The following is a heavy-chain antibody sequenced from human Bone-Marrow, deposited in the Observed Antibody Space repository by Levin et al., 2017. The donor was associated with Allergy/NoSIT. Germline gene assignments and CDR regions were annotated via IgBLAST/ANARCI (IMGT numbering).Heavy chain of an antibody. CDR3: AGAPDAEADLVLVQAALFDS. CDR1: GFSFTSYW. Sequence: GESLKISCAASGFSFTSYWMSWVRQAPGKGLECVADISQDGSEKDYVDSVKGRFTISRDNTKNTIYLQMNNLRAEDTVDYYSAGAPDAEADLVLVQAALFDSWGQGTQVTVSS. D-gene: IGHD2-2*01. J-gene: IGHJ4*02. CDR2: ISQDGSEK. V-gene: IGHV3-7*01.